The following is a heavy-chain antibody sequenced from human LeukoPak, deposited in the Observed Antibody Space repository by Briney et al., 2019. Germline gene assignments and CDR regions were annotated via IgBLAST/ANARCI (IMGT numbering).Heavy chain of an antibody. D-gene: IGHD3-22*01. CDR2: ISSSGSTI. J-gene: IGHJ3*02. V-gene: IGHV3-48*03. Sequence: PGGSLRPSCAASGFTFSNYEMNWVRQAPGKGLEWVSYISSSGSTIYYADSVKGRFTISRDNAKNSLYLQMNRLRAEDTALYYCASTYDRSGYPDAFDIWGQGTMVTVSS. CDR1: GFTFSNYE. CDR3: ASTYDRSGYPDAFDI.